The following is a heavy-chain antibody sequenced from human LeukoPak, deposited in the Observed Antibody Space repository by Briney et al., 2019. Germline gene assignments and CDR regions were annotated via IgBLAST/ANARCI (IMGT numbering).Heavy chain of an antibody. CDR1: GFTFSSYW. V-gene: IGHV3-30-3*01. CDR3: ARGTVGAAYFDC. D-gene: IGHD1-26*01. J-gene: IGHJ4*02. CDR2: ISYDGSNK. Sequence: GGSLRLSCAVSGFTFSSYWMHWVRQAPGKGLEWVAVISYDGSNKYYADSVKGRFTISRDNSKSTLYLQMNSLRAEDTAVYYCARGTVGAAYFDCWGQGTLVTVSS.